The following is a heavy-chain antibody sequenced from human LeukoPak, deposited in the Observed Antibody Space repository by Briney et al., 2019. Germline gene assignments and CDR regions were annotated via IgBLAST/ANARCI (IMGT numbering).Heavy chain of an antibody. CDR2: IYYSGST. V-gene: IGHV4-31*03. CDR3: ARESPFHAFDI. Sequence: SQTLSLTCTVSGGSISSGGYYWSWIRQHPGKGLEWIGYIYYSGSTYYNPSLKSRVTISVDTSKNQFSLKLSSVTAADTAVYYRARESPFHAFDIWGQGTMVTVSS. J-gene: IGHJ3*02. CDR1: GGSISSGGYY.